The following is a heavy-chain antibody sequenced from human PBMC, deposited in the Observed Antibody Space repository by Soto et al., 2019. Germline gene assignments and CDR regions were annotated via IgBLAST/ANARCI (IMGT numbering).Heavy chain of an antibody. CDR3: AHYTTDTYFDV. V-gene: IGHV2-5*02. J-gene: IGHJ6*03. Sequence: QITLKESSPTLVKPTQTLTLTCRFSGFSLYTGGVGVGWIRQPPGKALEWLALLYSGDTRRYNPSLKNTLTIAKDTSENPVVLTVTDMGPVDTGTYFCAHYTTDTYFDVWGKGATVPVSS. CDR1: GFSLYTGGVG. D-gene: IGHD1-1*01. CDR2: LYSGDTR.